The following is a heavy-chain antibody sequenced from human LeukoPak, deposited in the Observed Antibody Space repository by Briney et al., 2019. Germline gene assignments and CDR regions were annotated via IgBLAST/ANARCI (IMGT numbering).Heavy chain of an antibody. CDR1: GFTFSSYS. CDR3: AKAANLGPYYFDY. J-gene: IGHJ4*02. CDR2: ISSSSSYI. V-gene: IGHV3-21*01. Sequence: GGSLRLSCAASGFTFSSYSMNWVRQAPGKGLEWVSSISSSSSYIYYADSVKGRFTISRDNAKNSLYLQMNSLRAEDTAVYYCAKAANLGPYYFDYWGQGTLVTVSS.